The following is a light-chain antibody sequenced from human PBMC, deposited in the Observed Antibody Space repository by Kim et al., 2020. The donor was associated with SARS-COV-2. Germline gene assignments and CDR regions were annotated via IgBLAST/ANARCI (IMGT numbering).Light chain of an antibody. CDR1: KLGDKY. V-gene: IGLV3-1*01. CDR3: QAWDSSTHNYV. Sequence: YELTQPPSVSVSPGQTASITCSGYKLGDKYVSWYQQKPGQSPVVVIYQDNQRPSGNPERFSGSNSGNTATLTISGTQAMDEADYYCQAWDSSTHNYVFGAGTKVTVL. CDR2: QDN. J-gene: IGLJ1*01.